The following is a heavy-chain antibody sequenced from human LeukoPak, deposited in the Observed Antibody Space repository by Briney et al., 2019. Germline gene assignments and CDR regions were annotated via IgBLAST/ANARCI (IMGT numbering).Heavy chain of an antibody. CDR1: GFTFSNYW. Sequence: GGSLRLSCAASGFTFSNYWMDWVRQAPGKGLEWVANVKRDGSERYYVASVKGRFTISRDNSKNTLYLQMNSLRADDTAIYYCARNQQLGGHSYYYYGMDVWGQGTTVTVSS. V-gene: IGHV3-7*03. J-gene: IGHJ6*02. D-gene: IGHD3-16*01. CDR3: ARNQQLGGHSYYYYGMDV. CDR2: VKRDGSER.